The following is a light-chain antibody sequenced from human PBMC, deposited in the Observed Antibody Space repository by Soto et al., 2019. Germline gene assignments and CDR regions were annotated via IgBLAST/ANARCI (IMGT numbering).Light chain of an antibody. CDR1: QSIRSD. V-gene: IGKV3-15*01. Sequence: EIVMTQSPVSLSVSPGERATFSCRASQSIRSDLAWYQQKPGQAPRLLIYGASTKATGIPARFSGSGSGTEFTLTISRLKAEDCAVYYCQHYNIWPYTFGQGTKLEI. CDR3: QHYNIWPYT. J-gene: IGKJ2*01. CDR2: GAS.